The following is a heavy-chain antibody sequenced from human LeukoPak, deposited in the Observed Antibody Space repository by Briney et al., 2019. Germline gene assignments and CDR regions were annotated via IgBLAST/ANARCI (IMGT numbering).Heavy chain of an antibody. Sequence: PGGSLRLSCAASTSASTFIFSGYSMNWVRQAPGKGLEWVGRIKSKTDGGTTDYAAPVKGRFTISRDDSKNTLYLQMNSLKTEDTAVYYCTTETGTYFDYWGQGTLVTVSS. CDR2: IKSKTDGGTT. D-gene: IGHD3-10*01. CDR3: TTETGTYFDY. V-gene: IGHV3-15*01. J-gene: IGHJ4*02. CDR1: TSASTFIFSGYS.